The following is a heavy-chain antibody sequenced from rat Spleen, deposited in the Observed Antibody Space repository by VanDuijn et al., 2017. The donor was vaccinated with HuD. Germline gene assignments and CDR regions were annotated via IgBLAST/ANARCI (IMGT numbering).Heavy chain of an antibody. CDR1: GFTFSNYD. V-gene: IGHV5-20*01. D-gene: IGHD1-12*01. CDR2: ISYDGSST. J-gene: IGHJ1*01. CDR3: TTGYRDSYAHEWYFDF. Sequence: EVQLVESGGGLVQPGRSMKLSCAASGFTFSNYDMAWVRQAPTKGLEWVASISYDGSSTYYRDSVKGRFTISRDNAKSTLYLQMDSLRSEDTATYYCTTGYRDSYAHEWYFDFWGPGTMVTVSS.